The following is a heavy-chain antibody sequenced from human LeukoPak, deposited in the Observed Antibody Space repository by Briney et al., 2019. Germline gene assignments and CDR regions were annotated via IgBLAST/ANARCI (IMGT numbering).Heavy chain of an antibody. Sequence: SATLSLTCTVSGGSISSHDWSWIRQSPGKGLEWIGNIYDIALTSHNPSLKSRLTISLDTSQNQCSLDLSSVTAADTAVYYCARHSLVFYGSGSYFLNSMDVWGQGTTVTVSS. CDR1: GGSISSHD. V-gene: IGHV4-59*08. CDR3: ARHSLVFYGSGSYFLNSMDV. J-gene: IGHJ6*02. D-gene: IGHD3-10*01. CDR2: IYDIALT.